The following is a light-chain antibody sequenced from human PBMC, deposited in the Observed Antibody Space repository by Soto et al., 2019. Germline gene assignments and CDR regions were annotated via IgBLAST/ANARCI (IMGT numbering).Light chain of an antibody. CDR1: QSVSRSH. J-gene: IGKJ4*01. CDR3: QKLRMYPST. Sequence: VLTQSPGPLSLSPGESATLSCRGSQSVSRSHLAWYQQKTGQAPRLLIYGASNRATGIPDRFSGSGSGTDFDLTITSLQAEDFATYYCQKLRMYPSTFGGGTKVDIK. CDR2: GAS. V-gene: IGKV3-20*01.